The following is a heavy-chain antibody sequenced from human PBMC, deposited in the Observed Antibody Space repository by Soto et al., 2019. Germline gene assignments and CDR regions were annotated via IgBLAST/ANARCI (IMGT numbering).Heavy chain of an antibody. D-gene: IGHD6-6*01. V-gene: IGHV2-5*02. Sequence: QITLKESGPTLVEPTQTLTLTCAFSGFSLSTSGVGVDWIRQPPGKALEWVAFIYWDDDKRYSPSLKTRLTIIKDTSINHVDLIMTTMDPVDSGKDYCAYSQAYRGSSDPGWFDPWGQGTLVTVSS. CDR3: AYSQAYRGSSDPGWFDP. CDR2: IYWDDDK. CDR1: GFSLSTSGVG. J-gene: IGHJ5*02.